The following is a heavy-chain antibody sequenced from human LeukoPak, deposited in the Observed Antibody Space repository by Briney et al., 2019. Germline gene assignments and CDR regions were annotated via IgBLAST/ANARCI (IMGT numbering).Heavy chain of an antibody. J-gene: IGHJ6*02. Sequence: GGSLRLSCAASGFTFSDYYMSWIRQAPGKGLEWVSYISSSGSTIYYADSVKGRFTISRDNAKNSLYLQMNSLRAEDTAVYYCATHMANLISYYYYGLDVWGQGTTVTVSS. CDR3: ATHMANLISYYYYGLDV. D-gene: IGHD1-7*01. V-gene: IGHV3-11*01. CDR2: ISSSGSTI. CDR1: GFTFSDYY.